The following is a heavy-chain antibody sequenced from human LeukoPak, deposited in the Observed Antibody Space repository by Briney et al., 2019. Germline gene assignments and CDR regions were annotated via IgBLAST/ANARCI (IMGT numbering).Heavy chain of an antibody. J-gene: IGHJ4*02. CDR3: ARGEETTVITPFIY. CDR1: DYTFNTYG. D-gene: IGHD4-23*01. CDR2: ISARNGDT. Sequence: ASVKVSCTTSDYTFNTYGTNWVRQAPGKGLEWMGWISARNGDTVYAQKFQGRLTLTTDTSTSTAYMELRSLSSDDTAIYYCARGEETTVITPFIYWGQGTLVTVSS. V-gene: IGHV1-18*01.